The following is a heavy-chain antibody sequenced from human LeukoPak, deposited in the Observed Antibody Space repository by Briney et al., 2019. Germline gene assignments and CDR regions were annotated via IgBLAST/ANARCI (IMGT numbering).Heavy chain of an antibody. Sequence: PGRSQRLSCAASGFTFSSYAMHWVRQAPGKGLEWVAVISYDGSNKYYADSVKGRFTISRDNSKNTLYLQMNSLRAEDTAVYYCAGGRNGYPRSPHDYWGQGTLVTASS. CDR1: GFTFSSYA. D-gene: IGHD5-24*01. V-gene: IGHV3-30*04. CDR2: ISYDGSNK. J-gene: IGHJ4*02. CDR3: AGGRNGYPRSPHDY.